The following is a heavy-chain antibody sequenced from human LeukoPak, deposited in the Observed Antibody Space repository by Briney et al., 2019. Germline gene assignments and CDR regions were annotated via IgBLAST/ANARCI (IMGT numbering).Heavy chain of an antibody. Sequence: SETLSLTCTVSGGSISSYYWGWIRQPPGKGLEWIGYIYYSGSTNYNPSLKSRVTISVDTSKNQFSLKLSSVTAADTAVYYCARDPRDSSGFTDAFDIWGQGTMVTVSS. D-gene: IGHD3-22*01. V-gene: IGHV4-59*01. J-gene: IGHJ3*02. CDR1: GGSISSYY. CDR2: IYYSGST. CDR3: ARDPRDSSGFTDAFDI.